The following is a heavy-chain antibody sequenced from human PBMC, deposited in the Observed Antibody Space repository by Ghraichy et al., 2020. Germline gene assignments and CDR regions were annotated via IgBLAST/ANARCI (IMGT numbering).Heavy chain of an antibody. J-gene: IGHJ4*02. CDR2: IYYSGST. V-gene: IGHV4-59*01. CDR3: ARAEGGYGIFDY. CDR1: GGSISSYY. Sequence: SETLSLTCTVSGGSISSYYWSWIRQPPGKGLEWIGYIYYSGSTNYNPSLKSRVTISVDTSKNQFSLKLSSVTAADTAVYYCARAEGGYGIFDYWGQGTLVTVSS. D-gene: IGHD5-12*01.